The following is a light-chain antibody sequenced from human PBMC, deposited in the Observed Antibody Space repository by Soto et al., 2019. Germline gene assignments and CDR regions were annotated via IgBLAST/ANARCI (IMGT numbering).Light chain of an antibody. J-gene: IGKJ5*01. CDR1: QTVSSY. Sequence: EIVLTQSPATLSLSPGERATLSCRASQTVSSYVAWYQQRPGQAPRLLIYDTSNRATGIPARFSGSGSGADFTLTISSLEPEDFAVYYCQQRSNWPLFGQGTRLEI. CDR3: QQRSNWPL. CDR2: DTS. V-gene: IGKV3-11*01.